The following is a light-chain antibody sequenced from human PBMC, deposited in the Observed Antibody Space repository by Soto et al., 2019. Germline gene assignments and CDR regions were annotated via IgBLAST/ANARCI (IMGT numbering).Light chain of an antibody. CDR1: SSDIGAYNF. Sequence: QSALTQPASVSGSPGQSITISCTVTSSDIGAYNFVSWYQQHPGKAPKLMLYDVNIRPSGVSNRFSGSKSGNTASLTISGIQAEDEADYYCTSWTTSTTMIFGGGTKLTVL. J-gene: IGLJ2*01. V-gene: IGLV2-14*03. CDR2: DVN. CDR3: TSWTTSTTMI.